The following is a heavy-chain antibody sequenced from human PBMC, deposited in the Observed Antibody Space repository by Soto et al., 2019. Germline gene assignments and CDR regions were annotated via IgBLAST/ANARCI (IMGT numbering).Heavy chain of an antibody. CDR1: GGSFSGYY. J-gene: IGHJ4*02. V-gene: IGHV4-34*01. CDR2: INHSGST. Sequence: QVQLQQWGAGLLKPSETLSLTCAVYGGSFSGYYWSWIRQPPGKGLEWIGEINHSGSTNYNPSLKSRVTISVDTSKNQFSLKLSSVTAADTAVYYCARAPRRGYCSGGSCYYPYLCDYWGQGTLVTVSS. CDR3: ARAPRRGYCSGGSCYYPYLCDY. D-gene: IGHD2-15*01.